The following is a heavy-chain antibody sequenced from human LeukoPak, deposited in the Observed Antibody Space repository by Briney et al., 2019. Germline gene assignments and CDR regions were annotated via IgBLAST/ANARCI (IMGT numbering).Heavy chain of an antibody. CDR3: ARDAKYYYGSRTFFFYEH. CDR1: GGSISSYY. J-gene: IGHJ4*02. CDR2: IYTSGST. D-gene: IGHD3-10*01. Sequence: SETLSLTCTVSGGSISSYYWSWIRQPAGKGLEWIGRIYTSGSTNYNPSLKSRVTMSTDPSKNQFSLKLSSVTAADTAIYYCARDAKYYYGSRTFFFYEHWGQGTLLTVSS. V-gene: IGHV4-4*07.